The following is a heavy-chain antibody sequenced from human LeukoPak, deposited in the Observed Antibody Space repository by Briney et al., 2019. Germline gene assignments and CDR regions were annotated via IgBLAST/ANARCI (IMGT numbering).Heavy chain of an antibody. D-gene: IGHD5-12*01. CDR2: INHSGST. Sequence: ETLSLTCAVYGGSFSGYYWSWIRQPPGKGLEWIGEINHSGSTNYNPSLKSRVTISVDTSKNQFSLKLSSVTAADTAVYYCARGTVLPHPPRPVYSGYDRPSSTFDYWGQGTLVTVSS. J-gene: IGHJ4*02. V-gene: IGHV4-34*01. CDR3: ARGTVLPHPPRPVYSGYDRPSSTFDY. CDR1: GGSFSGYY.